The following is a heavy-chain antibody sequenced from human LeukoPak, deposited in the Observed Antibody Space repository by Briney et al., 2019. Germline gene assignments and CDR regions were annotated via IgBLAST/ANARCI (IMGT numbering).Heavy chain of an antibody. CDR2: IYYSGST. CDR1: GGSISSYY. V-gene: IGHV4-59*12. CDR3: ARDSSSFAFDY. Sequence: TSETLSLTCTVSGGSISSYYWSWIRQPPGKGLEWIGYIYYSGSTNYNPSLKSRVTISVDTSKNQFSLKLSSVTAADTAVYYCARDSSSFAFDYWGQGTLVTVSS. D-gene: IGHD6-13*01. J-gene: IGHJ4*02.